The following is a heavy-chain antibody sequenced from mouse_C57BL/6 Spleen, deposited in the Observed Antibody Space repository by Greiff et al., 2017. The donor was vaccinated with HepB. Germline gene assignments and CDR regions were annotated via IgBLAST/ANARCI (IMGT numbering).Heavy chain of an antibody. J-gene: IGHJ1*03. CDR3: ARQKDYGSSSDWYFDV. CDR1: GFTFSSYG. V-gene: IGHV5-6*01. CDR2: ISSGGSYT. D-gene: IGHD1-1*01. Sequence: EVHLVESGGDLVKPGGSLKLSCAASGFTFSSYGMSWVRQTPDKRLEWVATISSGGSYTYYPDSVKGRFTISRDNAKNTLYLQMSSLKSEDTAMYYCARQKDYGSSSDWYFDVWGTGTTVTVSS.